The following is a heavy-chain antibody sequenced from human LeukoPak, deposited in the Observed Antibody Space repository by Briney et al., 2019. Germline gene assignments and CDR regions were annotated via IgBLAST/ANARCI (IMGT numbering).Heavy chain of an antibody. CDR2: MNPNSGNT. CDR1: GYTFTSYD. D-gene: IGHD4-23*01. J-gene: IGHJ6*03. Sequence: ASVKVSCKASGYTFTSYDINWVRQATGQGLEWMGWMNPNSGNTGYAQKFQGRVTMTRNTSISTAYMELSSLRSADTAVYYCARAGDYGGNYYYYYMDVWGKGTTVTVSS. CDR3: ARAGDYGGNYYYYYMDV. V-gene: IGHV1-8*01.